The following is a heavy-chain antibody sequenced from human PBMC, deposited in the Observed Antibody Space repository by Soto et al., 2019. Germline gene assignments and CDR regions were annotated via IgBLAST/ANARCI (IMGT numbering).Heavy chain of an antibody. J-gene: IGHJ6*02. V-gene: IGHV1-46*01. D-gene: IGHD3-3*01. CDR2: INPSGGST. Sequence: ASVKVSCKASGYTFTSYYMHWVRQAPGQGLEWMGIINPSGGSTSYAQKFQGRVTMTRDTSTSTVYMELSSLRSEDTAVYYCARGTRVLRFLEWSPGDYGMDVWRQGTTVTVSS. CDR1: GYTFTSYY. CDR3: ARGTRVLRFLEWSPGDYGMDV.